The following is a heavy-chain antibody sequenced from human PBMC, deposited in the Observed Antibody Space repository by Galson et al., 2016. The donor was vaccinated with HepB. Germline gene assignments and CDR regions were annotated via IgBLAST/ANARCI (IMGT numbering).Heavy chain of an antibody. D-gene: IGHD6-19*01. CDR2: INWSGDTT. Sequence: SLRLSCAASGFRFGYIGMGWLRQAPGKGLEWVSGINWSGDTTGYADSVKGRFTISRDNAKNSLFLQMNSLRAEDTAFYYCARGGATPGQWLDNWFDPWGQGTLVSVSS. J-gene: IGHJ5*02. CDR1: GFRFGYIG. V-gene: IGHV3-20*04. CDR3: ARGGATPGQWLDNWFDP.